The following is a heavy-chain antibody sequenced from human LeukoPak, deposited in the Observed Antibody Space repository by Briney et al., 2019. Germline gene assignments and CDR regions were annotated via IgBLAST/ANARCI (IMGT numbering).Heavy chain of an antibody. CDR3: ARANFLYCSSTTCLFDY. J-gene: IGHJ4*02. V-gene: IGHV1-2*02. Sequence: ASVKVSCKASGYTFTDYYMHWVRQAPGQGFEWMGWINPNDGDTNYAQKFQGRVTMTRDTSISTAHMEVSRLRSDDPAVYYCARANFLYCSSTTCLFDYWGQGTLVTVSS. D-gene: IGHD2-2*01. CDR1: GYTFTDYY. CDR2: INPNDGDT.